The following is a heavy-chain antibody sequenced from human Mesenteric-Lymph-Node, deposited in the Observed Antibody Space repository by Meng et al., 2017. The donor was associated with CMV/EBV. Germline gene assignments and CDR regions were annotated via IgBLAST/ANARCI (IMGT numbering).Heavy chain of an antibody. CDR2: IKQDGSKT. Sequence: GGSLRLSCTTSGFTFSGYSMTWVRQAPGKGLEWVTTIKQDGSKTYYVQSEKARFTISRDNAKNSVYLEMNSLRVEDTAIYYCARDWSNDKRCGGDCLSHWGQGTLVTVSS. CDR1: GFTFSGYS. J-gene: IGHJ4*02. V-gene: IGHV3-7*03. D-gene: IGHD2-21*01. CDR3: ARDWSNDKRCGGDCLSH.